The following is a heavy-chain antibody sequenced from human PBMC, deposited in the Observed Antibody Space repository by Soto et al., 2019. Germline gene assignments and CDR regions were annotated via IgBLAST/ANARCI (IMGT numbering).Heavy chain of an antibody. V-gene: IGHV3-48*01. Sequence: EVQLVESGGGLVQPGGSLRLSCAASGFTFSSYSMNWVRQAPGKGLEWGSYISSSSSTIYYAASVKGRFTISRDNSKNSLYLQMNSLRAEDTAVYYCAGTPYGDYVGLDYWGQGTLVTVSS. CDR1: GFTFSSYS. D-gene: IGHD4-17*01. CDR3: AGTPYGDYVGLDY. J-gene: IGHJ4*02. CDR2: ISSSSSTI.